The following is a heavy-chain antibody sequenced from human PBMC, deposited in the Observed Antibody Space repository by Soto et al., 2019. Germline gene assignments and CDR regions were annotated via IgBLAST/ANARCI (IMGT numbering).Heavy chain of an antibody. CDR3: GRDLCCSSTSCYGPKKNNRFAP. D-gene: IGHD2-2*01. Sequence: EPLSLTCPFPGHSLSRYYWRWLRQPAGKGLAWFGRIYTSESTNYNPSLKSRVTISVDTAKTQFSLNLSSVTAADTAVYYCGRDLCCSSTSCYGPKKNNRFAPGGKGPLVTV. CDR1: GHSLSRYY. J-gene: IGHJ5*02. CDR2: IYTSEST. V-gene: IGHV4-4*07.